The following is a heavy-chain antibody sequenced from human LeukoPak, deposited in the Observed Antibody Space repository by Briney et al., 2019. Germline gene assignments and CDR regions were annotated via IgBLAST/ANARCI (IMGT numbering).Heavy chain of an antibody. D-gene: IGHD5-18*01. V-gene: IGHV5-51*01. J-gene: IGHJ4*02. CDR2: IYPGDSDT. CDR1: GYSFTSYW. Sequence: PGESLKISCKGSGYSFTSYWIGWVRQMPRKGLEWMGIIYPGDSDTRYSPSFQGQVTISADKSISTAYLQWSSLKASDTAMYYCARPANSRYSYVDYWGQGTLVTVSS. CDR3: ARPANSRYSYVDY.